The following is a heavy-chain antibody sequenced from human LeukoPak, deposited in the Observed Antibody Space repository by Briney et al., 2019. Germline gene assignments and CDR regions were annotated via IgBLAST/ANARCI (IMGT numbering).Heavy chain of an antibody. J-gene: IGHJ4*02. CDR1: GGSISSYY. Sequence: SETLSLTCTVSGGSISSYYWSWIRQPPGKGLEWIGHIYYSGSTNYNPSLKSRVTISVDKSKNQFSLKLSSVTAADTAVYYCAGRWDGSSYYFDYWGQGTLVTVSS. CDR3: AGRWDGSSYYFDY. V-gene: IGHV4-59*12. D-gene: IGHD5-24*01. CDR2: IYYSGST.